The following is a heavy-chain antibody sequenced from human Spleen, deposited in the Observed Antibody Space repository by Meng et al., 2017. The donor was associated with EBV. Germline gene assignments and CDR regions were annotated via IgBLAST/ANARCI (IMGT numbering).Heavy chain of an antibody. V-gene: IGHV4-34*01. CDR2: INHSGIT. J-gene: IGHJ4*02. CDR1: GGSFSDYY. D-gene: IGHD2/OR15-2a*01. Sequence: QVQQQRWGLGLLTPSGPLYLPSSVYGGSFSDYYWTWIRQPPGRGVEWVGEINHSGITSYTPSLRSRVTISVDTSKNQFSLKLTSVAAADTAVYYCASNIKVPRYWGQGTLVTVSS. CDR3: ASNIKVPRY.